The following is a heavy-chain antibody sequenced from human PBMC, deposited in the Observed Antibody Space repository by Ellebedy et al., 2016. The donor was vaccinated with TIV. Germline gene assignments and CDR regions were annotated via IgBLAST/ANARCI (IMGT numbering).Heavy chain of an antibody. CDR1: GFTFSSYW. CDR2: INSDGSST. D-gene: IGHD6-13*01. V-gene: IGHV3-74*01. J-gene: IGHJ4*02. Sequence: GESLKISXAASGFTFSSYWMHWVRQAPGKGLVWVSRINSDGSSTSYADSVKGRFTISRDNAKNTLYLQMNSLRAEDTAVYYCARDRGSSFSFSYFDYWGQGTLVTVSS. CDR3: ARDRGSSFSFSYFDY.